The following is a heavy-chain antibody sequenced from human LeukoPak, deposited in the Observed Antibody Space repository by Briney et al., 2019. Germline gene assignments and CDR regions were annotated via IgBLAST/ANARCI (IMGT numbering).Heavy chain of an antibody. V-gene: IGHV3-23*01. Sequence: QAGGSLRLSCVVSGFTFSSYAMSWVRQAPGKGLEWVSGISGSGDNTYYADSVKGRFTISRDNSKNTLYVQMNSLGTEDTAAYYCAKGSYYDSSGSFYFDYWGQGTLVTVSS. J-gene: IGHJ4*02. CDR2: ISGSGDNT. CDR3: AKGSYYDSSGSFYFDY. CDR1: GFTFSSYA. D-gene: IGHD3-22*01.